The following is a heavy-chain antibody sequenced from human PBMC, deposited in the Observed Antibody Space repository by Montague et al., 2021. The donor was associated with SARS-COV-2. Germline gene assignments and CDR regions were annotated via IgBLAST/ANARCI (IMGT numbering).Heavy chain of an antibody. V-gene: IGHV4/OR15-8*01. D-gene: IGHD3-10*01. CDR2: IHHSGTL. Sequence: SETLSLTCTVSNASITTSNWWTWVRQAPGKGLEWVGEIHHSGTLNYNPSLKSRVTISVDTSKNHFSLNLNSVTAADMALYFCARRIRITVFRGVPLTTHSLESWGQGIMVTVSS. CDR3: ARRIRITVFRGVPLTTHSLES. CDR1: NASITTSNW. J-gene: IGHJ4*02.